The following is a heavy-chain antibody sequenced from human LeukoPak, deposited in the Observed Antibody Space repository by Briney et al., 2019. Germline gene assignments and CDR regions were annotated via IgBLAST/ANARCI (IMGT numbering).Heavy chain of an antibody. CDR1: GYSISSAYY. V-gene: IGHV4-38-2*01. CDR2: IYHSGSA. Sequence: SETLSLTCAVSGYSISSAYYWGWIRQPPGKGLEWIGSIYHSGSAYHNPSLKSRVTISVDTSKNQFSLKLSSVTAADTAVYYCPRFSNYKGYYYYMDVWGKGTTVTVSS. CDR3: PRFSNYKGYYYYMDV. D-gene: IGHD4-11*01. J-gene: IGHJ6*03.